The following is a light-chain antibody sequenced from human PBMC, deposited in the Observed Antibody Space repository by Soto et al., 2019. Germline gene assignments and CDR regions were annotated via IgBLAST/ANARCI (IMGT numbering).Light chain of an antibody. CDR3: TSLRV. V-gene: IGLV2-8*01. J-gene: IGLJ3*02. CDR2: EVS. CDR1: SSDVGGYTY. Sequence: QSVLTQPPSASGSPGQSVTISCTGTSSDVGGYTYVSWYQQHPGKAPKLIIYEVSKRPSGVPDRFSGSMSGNTASLTVSGLQAEDEADYYCTSLRVFGGGTKLTVL.